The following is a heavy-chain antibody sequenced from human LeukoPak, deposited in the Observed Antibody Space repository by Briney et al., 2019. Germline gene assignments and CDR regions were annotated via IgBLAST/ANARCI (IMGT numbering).Heavy chain of an antibody. J-gene: IGHJ4*02. V-gene: IGHV3-30*02. CDR2: IRYDGSNK. CDR3: AKAGTYCSSTSCSFDY. Sequence: PGGSLRLSCAASGFTFSSYGMHWVRQAPGKGLEWVEFIRYDGSNKYYADSVKGRFTISRDNSKNTLYLQMNSLRAEDTAVYYCAKAGTYCSSTSCSFDYWGQGTLVTVSS. D-gene: IGHD2-2*01. CDR1: GFTFSSYG.